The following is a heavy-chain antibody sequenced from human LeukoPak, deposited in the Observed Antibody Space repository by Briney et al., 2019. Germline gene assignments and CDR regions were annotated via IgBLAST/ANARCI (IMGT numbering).Heavy chain of an antibody. J-gene: IGHJ4*02. Sequence: PGGSLRLSCVVSGFTYSSYEMNWVRQAPGKGLEWVSYISSSGGTIYYADSVKGRFTISRDNSKNTLFLQMNSLRAEDTAVYYCARVLNYYDSVGYYFSYWGQGTLVTVSS. D-gene: IGHD3-22*01. V-gene: IGHV3-48*03. CDR3: ARVLNYYDSVGYYFSY. CDR1: GFTYSSYE. CDR2: ISSSGGTI.